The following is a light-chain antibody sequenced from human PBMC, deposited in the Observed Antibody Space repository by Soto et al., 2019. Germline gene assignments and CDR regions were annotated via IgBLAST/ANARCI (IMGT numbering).Light chain of an antibody. CDR2: WAS. CDR1: QSVLSSSNNKNC. V-gene: IGKV4-1*01. Sequence: DSVMTQSPDSLAVSLGERATINCKSSQSVLSSSNNKNCLAWYQQKSGQPPKLLIYWASTRESGVPDRFSGSGSGTDFTLTISSLQAEDFAVYYCQQYDNWPRTFGQGTKVDIK. J-gene: IGKJ1*01. CDR3: QQYDNWPRT.